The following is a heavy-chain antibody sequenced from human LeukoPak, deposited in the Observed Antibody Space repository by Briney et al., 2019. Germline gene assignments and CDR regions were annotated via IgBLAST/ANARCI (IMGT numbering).Heavy chain of an antibody. CDR3: ARDSYYDSSGYKPFDY. CDR2: ISAYNGNT. Sequence: ASVKVSCKASGYTFTRHYMHWVRQAPGQGLEWMGWISAYNGNTNYAQKLQGRVTMTTDTSTSTAYMELRSLRSDDTAVYYCARDSYYDSSGYKPFDYWGQGTLVTVSS. V-gene: IGHV1-18*04. CDR1: GYTFTRHY. J-gene: IGHJ4*02. D-gene: IGHD3-22*01.